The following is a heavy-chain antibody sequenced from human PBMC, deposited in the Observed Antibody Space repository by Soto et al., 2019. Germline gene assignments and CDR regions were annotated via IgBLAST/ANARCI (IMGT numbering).Heavy chain of an antibody. J-gene: IGHJ5*02. CDR2: IYHSGST. CDR3: ARGQYYYGSGSYYNWFDP. D-gene: IGHD3-10*01. CDR1: SGSISSSNW. Sequence: QVQLQESGPGLVKPSGTLSLTCAVSSGSISSSNWWSWVRQPPGKGLEWIGEIYHSGSTNYNPSLKSRVTISVDKSKNQFSLKLSSVTAADTAVYYCARGQYYYGSGSYYNWFDPWGQGTLVTVSS. V-gene: IGHV4-4*02.